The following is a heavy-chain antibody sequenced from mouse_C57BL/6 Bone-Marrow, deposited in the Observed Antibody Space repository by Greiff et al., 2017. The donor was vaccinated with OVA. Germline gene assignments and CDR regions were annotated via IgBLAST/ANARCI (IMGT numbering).Heavy chain of an antibody. CDR2: ISNGGGST. CDR1: GFTFSDYY. Sequence: EVNVVDSGGGLVQPGGSLKLSCAASGFTFSDYYMYWVRQTPEKRLEWVAYISNGGGSTYYPDTVKGRFTISRDNAKNTLYLQMSRLKSEDTAMYYCARHGGYYWYFDVWGTGTTVTVSS. D-gene: IGHD2-2*01. CDR3: ARHGGYYWYFDV. V-gene: IGHV5-12*01. J-gene: IGHJ1*03.